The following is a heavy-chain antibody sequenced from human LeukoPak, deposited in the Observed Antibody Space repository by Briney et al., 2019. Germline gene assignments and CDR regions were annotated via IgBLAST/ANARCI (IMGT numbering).Heavy chain of an antibody. V-gene: IGHV1-69*04. CDR3: ARASGSYFGDDAFDI. J-gene: IGHJ3*02. Sequence: ASVKVSCKASGGTFSSYAISWVRQAPGQGLEWMGRIIPIFGIANYAQKFQGRVTITADKSTSTAYMELSSLRSEDTAVCYCARASGSYFGDDAFDIWGQGTMVTVSS. CDR2: IIPIFGIA. D-gene: IGHD1-26*01. CDR1: GGTFSSYA.